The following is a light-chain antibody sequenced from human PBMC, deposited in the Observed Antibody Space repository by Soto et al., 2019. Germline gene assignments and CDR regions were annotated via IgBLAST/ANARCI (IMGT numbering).Light chain of an antibody. Sequence: QSVLTQPASVSGSPGQSITISCTGTSSDVGGYNYVSGYQQHPGKAPKLMIYDVSNRPSGVSNRFSGAKSGNTASLTISGLQAEDEADDYGSSYTSIITPVVFGGGTKLTVL. CDR1: SSDVGGYNY. CDR3: SSYTSIITPVV. J-gene: IGLJ2*01. CDR2: DVS. V-gene: IGLV2-14*01.